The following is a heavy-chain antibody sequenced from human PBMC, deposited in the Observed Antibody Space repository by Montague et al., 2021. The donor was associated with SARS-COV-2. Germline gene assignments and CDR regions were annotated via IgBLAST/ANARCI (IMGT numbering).Heavy chain of an antibody. CDR1: GASISSSHWW. Sequence: TLSLTCAVSGASISSSHWWSWIRQPPGKALEWLTLIDWDDDKYYSTSLKTRLTISKDTSKNQVVLTMTNMDPVDTATYYCARSYGTTVVTRAFDYWGQGTLVTVSS. CDR2: IDWDDDK. V-gene: IGHV2-70*18. J-gene: IGHJ4*02. CDR3: ARSYGTTVVTRAFDY. D-gene: IGHD4-23*01.